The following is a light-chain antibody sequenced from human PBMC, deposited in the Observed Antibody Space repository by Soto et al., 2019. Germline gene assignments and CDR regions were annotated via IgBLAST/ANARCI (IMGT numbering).Light chain of an antibody. CDR1: QSVRTY. CDR2: DTS. J-gene: IGKJ1*01. CDR3: QQYDSSPRT. V-gene: IGKV3-20*01. Sequence: EIVLTQSPATLSLSPGERATLSCRASQSVRTYLVWYQQKPGQAPRLLIYDTSTRATGVPDRFSGSGSGTDFILTISRLEPEDFAVYYCQQYDSSPRTFGQGTKVDIK.